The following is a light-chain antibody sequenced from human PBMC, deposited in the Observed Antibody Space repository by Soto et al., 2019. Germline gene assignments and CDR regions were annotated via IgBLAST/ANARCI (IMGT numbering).Light chain of an antibody. J-gene: IGKJ1*01. CDR2: GTS. Sequence: EIVLTHSPGTLSLSPGERATLSCSASQSVRSSFLAWYQQKPGQAPRLLIYGTSSRATGIPDRFSGSGSGTDFTLTISRLEPEDFAVYFCQQYGTSPWTFGQGTKVDIK. CDR3: QQYGTSPWT. V-gene: IGKV3-20*01. CDR1: QSVRSSF.